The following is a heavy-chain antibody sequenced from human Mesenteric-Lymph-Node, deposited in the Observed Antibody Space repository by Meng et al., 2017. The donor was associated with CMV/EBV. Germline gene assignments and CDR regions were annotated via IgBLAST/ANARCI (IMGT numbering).Heavy chain of an antibody. CDR2: ISSSFTYI. J-gene: IGHJ6*02. CDR1: GFTFSDYY. D-gene: IGHD2/OR15-2a*01. V-gene: IGHV3-11*06. Sequence: GGSLRLSCAASGFTFSDYYMSWIRQAPGKGLEWVSYISSSFTYISYADSVRGRFTIARDNAKNSLYLQMNSLRAEDTAVYYCARGLGLLYYNGMDVWGQGTTVTVSS. CDR3: ARGLGLLYYNGMDV.